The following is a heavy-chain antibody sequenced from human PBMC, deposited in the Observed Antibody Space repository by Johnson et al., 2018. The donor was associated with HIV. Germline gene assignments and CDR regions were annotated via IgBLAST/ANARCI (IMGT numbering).Heavy chain of an antibody. CDR1: GFTFDDYA. Sequence: QVQLVESGGGLVQPGGSLRLSCAASGFTFDDYAMHWVRQAPGKGLEWVAVISYDGGNKYYADSVKGRFTISRDNSKNTLYLQMNSLRAEDTALYYCVKWSIVGATFSDAFDIWGQGTMVTVSS. V-gene: IGHV3-30*18. CDR3: VKWSIVGATFSDAFDI. CDR2: ISYDGGNK. D-gene: IGHD1-26*01. J-gene: IGHJ3*02.